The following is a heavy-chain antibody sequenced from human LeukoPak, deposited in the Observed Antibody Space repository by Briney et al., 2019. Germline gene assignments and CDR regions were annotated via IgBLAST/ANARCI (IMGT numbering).Heavy chain of an antibody. CDR2: IYYSEST. V-gene: IGHV4-39*01. CDR3: ARHRAGAGKYFDY. J-gene: IGHJ4*02. D-gene: IGHD1-26*01. CDR1: GGSISSSGYY. Sequence: SETLSLTCTVSGGSISSSGYYWGWIRQPPGKGLEWIGSIYYSESTYYNPSLKSRVTISVDTSKYQFSLKVSSVTAADTAVYNCARHRAGAGKYFDYWGQGNLVTVSS.